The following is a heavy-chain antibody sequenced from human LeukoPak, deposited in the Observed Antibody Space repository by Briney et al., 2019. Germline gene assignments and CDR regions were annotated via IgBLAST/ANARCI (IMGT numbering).Heavy chain of an antibody. CDR2: INWSGGST. Sequence: PGGSLRLSCTASGFAFDEHGMSWVRQVPGKGLEWVSGINWSGGSTGYADPLRGRFTISRDNAKNALYLQMDSLRAEDTALYYCARAPITSPFYFDYWGQGTLVTVSS. D-gene: IGHD2-2*01. J-gene: IGHJ4*02. V-gene: IGHV3-20*04. CDR3: ARAPITSPFYFDY. CDR1: GFAFDEHG.